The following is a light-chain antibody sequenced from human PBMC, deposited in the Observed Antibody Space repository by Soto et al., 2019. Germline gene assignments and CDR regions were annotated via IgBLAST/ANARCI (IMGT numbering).Light chain of an antibody. Sequence: EIVLTQSPATLSLSPGERATLSCRASQSVSSYLAWYQQKPGQAPRLLIYGASNRATGIPARFSGSGSGTDFTLTRSSLEPEDFAVYYCQQRSNWPLITFAQGTRLEIK. CDR1: QSVSSY. J-gene: IGKJ5*01. CDR3: QQRSNWPLIT. V-gene: IGKV3-11*01. CDR2: GAS.